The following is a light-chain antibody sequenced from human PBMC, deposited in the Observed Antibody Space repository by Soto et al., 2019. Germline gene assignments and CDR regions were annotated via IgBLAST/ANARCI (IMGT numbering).Light chain of an antibody. Sequence: EIVLTQSPGTLSLSPGERVTLSCRASQSVSGSYLAWYQQKLGQAPRLLIYGASSRATGIPDRFNGSGSGTDFTLTISRLEPEDFAVYYCQHYGSSPPITFGQGTRLEIK. CDR3: QHYGSSPPIT. V-gene: IGKV3-20*01. CDR2: GAS. CDR1: QSVSGSY. J-gene: IGKJ5*01.